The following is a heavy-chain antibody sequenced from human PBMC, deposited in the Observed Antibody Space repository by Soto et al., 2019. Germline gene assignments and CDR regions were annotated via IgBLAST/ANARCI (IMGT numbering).Heavy chain of an antibody. CDR1: GGSISSSSYY. CDR3: ARLPNYYDSSGYSLFDY. J-gene: IGHJ4*02. CDR2: IYYSGST. V-gene: IGHV4-39*01. Sequence: SETLSLTCTVSGGSISSSSYYWGWIRQPPGKGLEWIGSIYYSGSTYYNPSLKSRVTISVDTSKNQFSLKLSSVTAADTAVYYCARLPNYYDSSGYSLFDYWGQGTLVTVSS. D-gene: IGHD3-22*01.